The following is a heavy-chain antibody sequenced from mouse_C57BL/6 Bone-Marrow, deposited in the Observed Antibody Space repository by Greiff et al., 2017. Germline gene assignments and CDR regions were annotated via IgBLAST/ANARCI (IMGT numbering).Heavy chain of an antibody. CDR3: VEFITTVVATPYFDV. CDR1: GYAFSSSW. V-gene: IGHV1-82*01. D-gene: IGHD1-1*01. J-gene: IGHJ1*03. CDR2: IYPGDGDT. Sequence: QVQLQQSGPELVKPGASVKISCKASGYAFSSSWMNWVKQRPGKGLEWIGRIYPGDGDTNYNGKFKGKATLTADKSSSTAYMQLSSLTSEDSAVYFCVEFITTVVATPYFDVWGTGTTVTVSS.